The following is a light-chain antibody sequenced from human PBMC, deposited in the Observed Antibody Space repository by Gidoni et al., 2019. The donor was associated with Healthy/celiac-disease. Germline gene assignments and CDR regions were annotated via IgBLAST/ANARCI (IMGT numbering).Light chain of an antibody. CDR1: SSNIGSNT. CDR3: AAWDDSLNGPWV. J-gene: IGLJ3*02. CDR2: SNN. V-gene: IGLV1-44*01. Sequence: QSVLTQPPSASGTPGQRVTISCSGSSSNIGSNTVNWHQQLPGTAPKLLIYSNNQRPSGVPDRFSISKSGTSASLAISGLQSEDEADYYCAAWDDSLNGPWVFGGGTKLTVL.